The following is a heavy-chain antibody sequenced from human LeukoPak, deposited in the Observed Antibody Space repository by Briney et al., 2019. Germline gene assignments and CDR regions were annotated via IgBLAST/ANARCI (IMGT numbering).Heavy chain of an antibody. V-gene: IGHV3-23*01. D-gene: IGHD5-18*01. CDR3: AKHTAMVTGKNGFDY. Sequence: GRSLRLSCAASGFTLSTYAMSWVRQAPGKGLEWVSAISGSGGNTYYADSVKGRFTISRDNSKNTLYLQMNSLRAEDTAVYYCAKHTAMVTGKNGFDYWGQGTLVTVSS. CDR2: ISGSGGNT. CDR1: GFTLSTYA. J-gene: IGHJ4*02.